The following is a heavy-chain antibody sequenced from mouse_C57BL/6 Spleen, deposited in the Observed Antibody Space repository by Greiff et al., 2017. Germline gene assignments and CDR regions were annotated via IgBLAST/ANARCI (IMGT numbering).Heavy chain of an antibody. V-gene: IGHV1-50*01. J-gene: IGHJ4*01. Sequence: QVQLQQPGAELVKPGASVKLSCKASGYTFTSYWMQWVKQRPGQGLEWIGEIDPSDSYTNYNQKFKGKATLTVDTSSSTAYMQLSSLTSEDSAVYYCARSRRADGYYVVYAMDYWGQGTSVTVSS. D-gene: IGHD2-3*01. CDR2: IDPSDSYT. CDR3: ARSRRADGYYVVYAMDY. CDR1: GYTFTSYW.